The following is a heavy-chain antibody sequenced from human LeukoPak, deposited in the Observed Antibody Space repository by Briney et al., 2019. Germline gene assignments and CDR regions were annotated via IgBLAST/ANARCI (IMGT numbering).Heavy chain of an antibody. J-gene: IGHJ4*02. CDR1: GGSISSYY. CDR2: IYTSGST. Sequence: PSETLSLTCTVSGGSISSYYWSRIRQPAGKGLEWIGRIYTSGSTNYNPSLKSRVTMSVDTSKNQFSLKLSSVTAADTAVYYCARDPDVGYCSGGSCYYFDYWGQGTLVTVSS. D-gene: IGHD2-15*01. V-gene: IGHV4-4*07. CDR3: ARDPDVGYCSGGSCYYFDY.